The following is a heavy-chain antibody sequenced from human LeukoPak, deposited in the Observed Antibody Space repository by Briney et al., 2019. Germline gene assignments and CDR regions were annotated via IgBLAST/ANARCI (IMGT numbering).Heavy chain of an antibody. CDR1: GFTFSFHY. J-gene: IGHJ4*02. CDR2: IGISGETS. V-gene: IGHV3-11*01. Sequence: GGPLSLSCAASGFTFSFHYMSWIRQAPGEGLEWLSHIGISGETSYNADSVKGRFTISRDNGKSTLYLQMNSLRVEDTAVYYCTRYGDSANKVDFWGQGTLVTVSS. D-gene: IGHD7-27*01. CDR3: TRYGDSANKVDF.